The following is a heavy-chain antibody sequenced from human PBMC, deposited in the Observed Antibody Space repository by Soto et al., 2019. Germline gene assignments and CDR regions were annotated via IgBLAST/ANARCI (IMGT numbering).Heavy chain of an antibody. J-gene: IGHJ6*03. V-gene: IGHV3-11*01. CDR2: ITTSGT. CDR3: TRIVSNYSMDV. CDR1: AFIFSYYY. Sequence: QVQLVESGGGLAEPGGSLRLSCAASAFIFSYYYMRWIRQAPGKGLEWVSSITTSGTYYADSVKGRFTISRDNAKNSLYLQMSSLRAEHTAVYHSTRIVSNYSMDVWGKGTTVTVSS. D-gene: IGHD3-16*02.